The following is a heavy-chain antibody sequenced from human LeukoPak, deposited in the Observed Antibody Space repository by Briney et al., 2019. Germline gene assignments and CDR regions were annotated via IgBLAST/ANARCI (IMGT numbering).Heavy chain of an antibody. CDR2: MNPNSGNT. CDR3: ARAPNDYTSYYYYYYMDV. V-gene: IGHV1-8*03. D-gene: IGHD3-16*01. Sequence: ASVKVSCKASGYTFTSYDINWVRQATGQGLEWMGWMNPNSGNTGYAQKFQGRVTITRNTSISTAYMELSSLRSEDTAVYYCARAPNDYTSYYYYYYMDVWGKGTTVTASS. J-gene: IGHJ6*03. CDR1: GYTFTSYD.